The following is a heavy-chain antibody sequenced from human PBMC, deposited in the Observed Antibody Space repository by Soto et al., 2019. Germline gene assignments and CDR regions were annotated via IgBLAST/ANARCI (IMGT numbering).Heavy chain of an antibody. CDR2: INHSGST. D-gene: IGHD3-3*01. CDR3: ARGPYTIFGVVRRGAFDI. CDR1: GGSFSGYY. Sequence: SETLSLTCAVYGGSFSGYYWSWIRQPPGKGLEWIGEINHSGSTNYNPSLKGRVTISVDTSKNQFSLKLSSVTAADTAVYYCARGPYTIFGVVRRGAFDIWGQGTMVTVSS. V-gene: IGHV4-34*01. J-gene: IGHJ3*02.